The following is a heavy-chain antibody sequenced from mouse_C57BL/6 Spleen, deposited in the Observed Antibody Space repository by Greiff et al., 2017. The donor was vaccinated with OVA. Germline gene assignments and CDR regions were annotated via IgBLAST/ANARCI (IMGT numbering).Heavy chain of an antibody. Sequence: EVQVVESGEGLVKPGGSLKLSCAASGFTFSSYAMSWVRQTPEKRLEWVAYISSGGDYIYYADTVKGRFTISRDNARNTLYLQMSSLKSEDTAMYYCTRDQRDSGPFDYWGQGTTLTVSS. CDR2: ISSGGDYI. V-gene: IGHV5-9-1*02. CDR1: GFTFSSYA. J-gene: IGHJ2*01. D-gene: IGHD3-3*01. CDR3: TRDQRDSGPFDY.